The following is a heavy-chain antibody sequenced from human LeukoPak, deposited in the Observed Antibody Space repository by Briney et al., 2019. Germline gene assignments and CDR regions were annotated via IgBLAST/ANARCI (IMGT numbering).Heavy chain of an antibody. J-gene: IGHJ3*02. Sequence: QPGGSLRLSCAASAFTFSNHWMHWVRQAPGKGLVWVSDISSDGSRTFYADSVKGRFIISRDNAKNTVYLQMNSLRAEDTAVYYCVRDGMAIPYAFDIWGQGTMVTVSS. V-gene: IGHV3-74*01. CDR3: VRDGMAIPYAFDI. CDR1: AFTFSNHW. D-gene: IGHD2-21*01. CDR2: ISSDGSRT.